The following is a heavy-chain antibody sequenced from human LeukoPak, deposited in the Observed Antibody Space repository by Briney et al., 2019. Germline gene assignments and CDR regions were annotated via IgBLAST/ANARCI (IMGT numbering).Heavy chain of an antibody. CDR3: ARESSRWYEFDY. CDR1: GFTFSSYT. J-gene: IGHJ4*02. D-gene: IGHD6-19*01. V-gene: IGHV3-21*01. Sequence: GGSLRLSCAASGFTFSSYTMNWVRQAPGKGLEWVSSISSSSSYIYYADSVKGRFIISRDNAKNSLYLQMNSLRAEDTAVYYCARESSRWYEFDYWGQGPLVTVSS. CDR2: ISSSSSYI.